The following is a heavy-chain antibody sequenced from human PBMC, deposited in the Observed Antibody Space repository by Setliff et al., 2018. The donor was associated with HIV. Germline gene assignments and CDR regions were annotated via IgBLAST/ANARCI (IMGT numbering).Heavy chain of an antibody. CDR2: ISAYNGNT. CDR3: ARDPPLAAAGGPDAFDI. D-gene: IGHD6-13*01. J-gene: IGHJ3*02. CDR1: GYTFTSYG. Sequence: GASVKVSCKASGYTFTSYGISWVRQAPGQGLEWMGWISAYNGNTNYAQKLQGRVTMTTDTSTSTAYMELRSLGSDDTAVYYCARDPPLAAAGGPDAFDIWGQGTMVTVSS. V-gene: IGHV1-18*01.